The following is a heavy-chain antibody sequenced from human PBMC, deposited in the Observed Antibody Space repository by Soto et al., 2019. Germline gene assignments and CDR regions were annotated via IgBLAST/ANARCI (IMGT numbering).Heavy chain of an antibody. CDR2: INSAGSST. D-gene: IGHD3-10*01. Sequence: EVQLVESGGGLVQPGGSLRLSCAASGFNFSSYWMHWVRQAPGKGLVWVSRINSAGSSTSYADSVKGRFTISRDNAKNTLYLQMNSLRAGDTAVYYCARDQVQTLLWFGESNDYYYYMAVWGKGTTVTVSS. CDR3: ARDQVQTLLWFGESNDYYYYMAV. J-gene: IGHJ6*03. V-gene: IGHV3-74*01. CDR1: GFNFSSYW.